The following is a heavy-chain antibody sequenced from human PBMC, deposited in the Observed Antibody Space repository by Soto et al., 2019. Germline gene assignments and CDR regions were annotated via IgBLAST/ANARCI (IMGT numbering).Heavy chain of an antibody. D-gene: IGHD6-19*01. CDR1: GGSISTYY. Sequence: LSLTCTVSGGSISTYYWSWIRQPPGKGLEWIGYIYYSGSTNYNPSLKSRVTISVDTSKNQFSLKLSSVTAADTAVYYCAREPVAGNGGWFDPWGQGTLVTVSS. V-gene: IGHV4-59*01. CDR3: AREPVAGNGGWFDP. J-gene: IGHJ5*02. CDR2: IYYSGST.